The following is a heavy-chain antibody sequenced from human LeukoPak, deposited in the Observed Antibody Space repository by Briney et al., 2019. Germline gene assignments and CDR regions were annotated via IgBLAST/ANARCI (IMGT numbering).Heavy chain of an antibody. D-gene: IGHD3-10*01. CDR3: ARLESITMVRGVIKDGMDV. CDR1: GYTFTSYA. Sequence: ASVKVSSKASGYTFTSYAMHWVRQASGQRLEWMGWITAGNGNTKYSQKFQGRVTITRDTSASTAYMELSSLRSEDTAVYYCARLESITMVRGVIKDGMDVWGKGTTVTVSS. CDR2: ITAGNGNT. J-gene: IGHJ6*04. V-gene: IGHV1-3*01.